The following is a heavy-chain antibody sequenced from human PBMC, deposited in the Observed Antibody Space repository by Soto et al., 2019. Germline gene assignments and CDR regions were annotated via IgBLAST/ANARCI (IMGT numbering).Heavy chain of an antibody. CDR1: GYSFISYW. CDR2: IYPGDSDT. V-gene: IGHV5-51*01. CDR3: ARPITVAAPDAFDI. D-gene: IGHD6-19*01. J-gene: IGHJ3*02. Sequence: GESLKISCQASGYSFISYWIGWVRQMPGKGLEWMGIIYPGDSDTRYSPSFQGQVTISADKSVSTAYLQWSSLKTSDTAMYYCARPITVAAPDAFDIWGQGTMVTVSS.